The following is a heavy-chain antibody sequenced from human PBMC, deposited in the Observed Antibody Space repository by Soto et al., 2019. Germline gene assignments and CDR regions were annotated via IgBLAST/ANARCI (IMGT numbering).Heavy chain of an antibody. CDR3: ASRGYSGYDHYYYYYMDV. V-gene: IGHV1-69*02. Sequence: SVKVSCKASGGTFSSYTISWVRQAPGQGLEWMGRIIPILGIANYAQKFQGRVTITADKSTSTAYMELSSLRSEDTAVYYCASRGYSGYDHYYYYYMDVWGKGTTVTVSS. J-gene: IGHJ6*03. D-gene: IGHD5-12*01. CDR2: IIPILGIA. CDR1: GGTFSSYT.